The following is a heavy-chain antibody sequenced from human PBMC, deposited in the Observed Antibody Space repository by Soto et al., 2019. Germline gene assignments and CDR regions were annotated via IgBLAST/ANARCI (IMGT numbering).Heavy chain of an antibody. CDR1: GFTFSSYG. D-gene: IGHD5-12*01. CDR3: ARDRGDGYKNYYYGMDV. Sequence: PGGSLRLSCTASGFTFSSYGMHWVRQAPGKGLEWVAVIWYDGSNKYYADSVKGRFTISRDNSKNTLYLQMNSLRAEDTAVYYCARDRGDGYKNYYYGMDVWGQGTTVTVSS. J-gene: IGHJ6*02. CDR2: IWYDGSNK. V-gene: IGHV3-33*01.